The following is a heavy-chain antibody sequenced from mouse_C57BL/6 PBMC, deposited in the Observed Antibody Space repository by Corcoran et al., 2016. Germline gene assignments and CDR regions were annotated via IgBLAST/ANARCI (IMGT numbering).Heavy chain of an antibody. D-gene: IGHD2-3*01. CDR2: INTYSGVP. J-gene: IGHJ4*01. CDR1: GYTFTTYG. CDR3: ARRLLPPDAMDY. V-gene: IGHV9-3*01. Sequence: QIQLVQSGPELKKPGETVKISCKASGYTFTTYGMSWVKQAPGKGLKWMGWINTYSGVPTYADDFKGRFAFSLETSASTAYLQINNLKNEDTATYFCARRLLPPDAMDYWGQGTSVTVSS.